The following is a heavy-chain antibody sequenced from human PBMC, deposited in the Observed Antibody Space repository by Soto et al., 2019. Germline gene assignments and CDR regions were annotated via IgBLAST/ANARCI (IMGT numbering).Heavy chain of an antibody. D-gene: IGHD3-22*01. J-gene: IGHJ1*01. Sequence: VASVKVSCKASGYTFTGYYMHWVRQAPGQGLEWMGWINSNSGGTNYAQKFQGRVTMTRDTSISSAYMELSSLRSDDTAVYYCARAVALVINEAEYFQHWGQGTLVTVSS. CDR3: ARAVALVINEAEYFQH. CDR2: INSNSGGT. V-gene: IGHV1-2*02. CDR1: GYTFTGYY.